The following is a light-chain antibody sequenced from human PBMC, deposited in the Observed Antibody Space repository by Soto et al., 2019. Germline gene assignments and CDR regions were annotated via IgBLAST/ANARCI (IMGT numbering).Light chain of an antibody. J-gene: IGKJ1*01. V-gene: IGKV1-5*01. CDR1: QGISNW. Sequence: DIQMTQSPSTLSASIGDTVTVACRASQGISNWLAWYQQKPGKAPKLLIFHASSLESGVPSRFSGSGSGTEFTLTISSLXXXXFATYYCQQYSSYPTFGQGTKVDIK. CDR3: QQYSSYPT. CDR2: HAS.